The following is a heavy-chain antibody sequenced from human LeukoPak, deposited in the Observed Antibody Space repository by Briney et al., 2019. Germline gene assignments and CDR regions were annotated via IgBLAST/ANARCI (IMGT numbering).Heavy chain of an antibody. CDR3: ARGYSYSFDY. CDR1: GYIFTGYY. J-gene: IGHJ4*02. D-gene: IGHD5-18*01. V-gene: IGHV1-2*06. CDR2: VNPNNGDT. Sequence: ASVKVSCKDSGYIFTGYYIHWVRQAPGQGLEYMGHVNPNNGDTSFQQKFQGRVAMTRDTSTSTAYMELSSLRSDDTAVYYCARGYSYSFDYWGQGTLVTVSS.